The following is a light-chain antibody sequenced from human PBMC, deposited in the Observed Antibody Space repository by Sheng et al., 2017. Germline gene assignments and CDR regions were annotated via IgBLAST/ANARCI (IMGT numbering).Light chain of an antibody. Sequence: DIVMTQSPDSLAVSLGERATINCKSSQSVLYSSNNKNYLAWYQHKPGQPPKLLIYWASTRESGVPDRFSGSGSGTDFTLTISSLQAEDVAVYYCQQYYSTPFTFGPWDQSGYQT. J-gene: IGKJ3*01. V-gene: IGKV4-1*01. CDR3: QQYYSTPFT. CDR2: WAS. CDR1: QSVLYSSNNKNY.